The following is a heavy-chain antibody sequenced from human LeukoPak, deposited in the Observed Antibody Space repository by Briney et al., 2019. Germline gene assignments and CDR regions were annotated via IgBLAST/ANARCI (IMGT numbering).Heavy chain of an antibody. Sequence: ASVKVSCKASGYTFTGYYMHWVRQAPGQGLEWMGWINPNSGGTKYAQKLQGRVTMTSDTSISTAYMELSRLRSDDTAVYSCARGGDLIVATYLHYFDYWGQGTLVTVSS. V-gene: IGHV1-2*02. D-gene: IGHD5-12*01. J-gene: IGHJ4*02. CDR2: INPNSGGT. CDR3: ARGGDLIVATYLHYFDY. CDR1: GYTFTGYY.